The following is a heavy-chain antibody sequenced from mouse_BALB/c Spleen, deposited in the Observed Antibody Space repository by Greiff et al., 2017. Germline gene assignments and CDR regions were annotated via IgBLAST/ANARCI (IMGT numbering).Heavy chain of an antibody. J-gene: IGHJ1*01. CDR1: GFTFSDYG. V-gene: IGHV5-15*02. D-gene: IGHD1-1*01. CDR2: ISNLAYSI. CDR3: ARDDRYGSPYWYFDV. Sequence: VQLKESGGGLVQPGGSRKLSCAASGFTFSDYGMAWVRQAPGKGPEWVAFISNLAYSIYYADTVTGRFTISRENAKNTLYLEMSSLRSEDTAMYYCARDDRYGSPYWYFDVWGAGTTVTVSS.